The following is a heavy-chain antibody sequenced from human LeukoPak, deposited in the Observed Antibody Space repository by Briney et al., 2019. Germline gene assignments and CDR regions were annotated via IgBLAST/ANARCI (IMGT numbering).Heavy chain of an antibody. Sequence: GGSLRLSCAASGFTFSSYAMTWVRQDPGKGLEWVSSITGGGDTTYYADSVRGRFTISRDNSKNTLSVQMNSLRAEDTAVYYCAKQRSEVVVAATNYWGQGTLVTVSS. CDR2: ITGGGDTT. CDR3: AKQRSEVVVAATNY. V-gene: IGHV3-23*01. J-gene: IGHJ4*02. CDR1: GFTFSSYA. D-gene: IGHD2-15*01.